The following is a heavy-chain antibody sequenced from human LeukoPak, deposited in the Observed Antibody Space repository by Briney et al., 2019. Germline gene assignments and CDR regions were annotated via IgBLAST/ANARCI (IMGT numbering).Heavy chain of an antibody. CDR3: ARSYYDILTGTSNQYDY. J-gene: IGHJ4*02. Sequence: ASVKVSCKASGYTFTDYYMHWVRQAPGQGLEWMGWINPNSGGTNYAQKFQGRVTMTRDTSISTAYMELSRLRSDDTAVYYCARSYYDILTGTSNQYDYWGQGTLVTVSS. V-gene: IGHV1-2*02. CDR1: GYTFTDYY. D-gene: IGHD3-9*01. CDR2: INPNSGGT.